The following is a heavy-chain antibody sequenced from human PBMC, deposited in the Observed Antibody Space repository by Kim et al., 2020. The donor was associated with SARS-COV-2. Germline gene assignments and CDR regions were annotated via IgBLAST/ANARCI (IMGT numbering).Heavy chain of an antibody. Sequence: GGSLRLSCAASGFAFVNYAMSWVRQAPGKGLEWVSTVSASGGTTYFADSVKGRFTISRDNSKNTLYLQMSRLRAEDTAVFYCAKDFWPQLVRGPFDSWGQGTLVTVSS. V-gene: IGHV3-23*01. D-gene: IGHD6-13*01. CDR2: VSASGGTT. CDR1: GFAFVNYA. J-gene: IGHJ4*02. CDR3: AKDFWPQLVRGPFDS.